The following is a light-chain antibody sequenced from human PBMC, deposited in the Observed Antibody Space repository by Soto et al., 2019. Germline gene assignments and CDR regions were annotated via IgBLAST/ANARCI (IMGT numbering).Light chain of an antibody. CDR3: QQYNRG. CDR1: QSINSW. CDR2: KAS. V-gene: IGKV1-5*03. J-gene: IGKJ3*01. Sequence: DIQMTQSPSTLSASVGDSVTITCRASQSINSWVAWYQQKPGEAPKLLIYKASTLQSGVPSRFSGSVSGTEFTLNISGLQPDDFATYYCQQYNRGFGPGTKVDIK.